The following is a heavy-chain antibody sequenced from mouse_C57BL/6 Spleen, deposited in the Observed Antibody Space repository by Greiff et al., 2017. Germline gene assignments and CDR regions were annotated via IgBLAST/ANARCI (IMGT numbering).Heavy chain of an antibody. CDR3: ARTLGQLRLLEDY. Sequence: VQLQESDAELVKPGASVKISCKVSGYTFTDHTIHWMKQRPEQGLEGIGYIYPRDGSTKYNEKFKGKATLTADKSSSTAYMQLNSLTSEDSAVYFCARTLGQLRLLEDYWGQGTTLTVSS. CDR1: GYTFTDHT. V-gene: IGHV1-78*01. J-gene: IGHJ2*01. D-gene: IGHD3-2*02. CDR2: IYPRDGST.